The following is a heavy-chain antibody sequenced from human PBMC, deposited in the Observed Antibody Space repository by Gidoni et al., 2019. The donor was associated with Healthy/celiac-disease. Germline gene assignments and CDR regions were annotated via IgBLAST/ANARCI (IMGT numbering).Heavy chain of an antibody. CDR1: GFTFSSYS. CDR3: ARDQVVKGFDP. Sequence: EVQLVESGGGLVKPGGSLRLSCAASGFTFSSYSMNWVRQAPGKGLAWVSSISSSSSYIYYADSVKGRFTISRDNAKNSLYLQMNSLRAEDTAVYYCARDQVVKGFDPWGQGTLVTVSS. CDR2: ISSSSSYI. D-gene: IGHD3-22*01. J-gene: IGHJ5*02. V-gene: IGHV3-21*01.